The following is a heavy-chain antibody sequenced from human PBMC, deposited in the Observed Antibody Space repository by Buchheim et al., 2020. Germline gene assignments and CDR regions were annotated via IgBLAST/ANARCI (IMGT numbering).Heavy chain of an antibody. CDR1: GYTFTSYA. CDR2: INAGNGNT. D-gene: IGHD3-9*01. V-gene: IGHV1-3*01. J-gene: IGHJ6*02. Sequence: QVQLVQSGAEVKKPGASVKVSCKASGYTFTSYAMHWVRQAPGQRLEWMGWINAGNGNTKYSQKFQGRVTITRDTSASTAYMELSSLRSEDTAVYYCARVDYDILTHYYYYGMDVRGQGTT. CDR3: ARVDYDILTHYYYYGMDV.